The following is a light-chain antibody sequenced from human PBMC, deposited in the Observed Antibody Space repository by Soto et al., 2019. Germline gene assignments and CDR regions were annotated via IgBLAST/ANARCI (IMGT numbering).Light chain of an antibody. CDR2: DAS. CDR3: QQRSNWPPLT. CDR1: QSISSY. V-gene: IGKV3-11*01. Sequence: EIVLTQSPATLSFSPGERATLSCRASQSISSYLAWYQQKPGQAPRLLIYDASNRAAGIPARFSGSGTGKDFTLTISSLEPEDFAVYYCQQRSNWPPLTFGGGTKVAI. J-gene: IGKJ4*01.